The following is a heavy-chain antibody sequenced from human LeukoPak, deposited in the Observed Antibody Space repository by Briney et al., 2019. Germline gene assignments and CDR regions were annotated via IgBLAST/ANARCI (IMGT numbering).Heavy chain of an antibody. CDR2: IYPGDSDT. CDR1: GYSFTTYW. Sequence: GESLKISCKGSGYSFTTYWIGWVRQMPGKGLEWMGIIYPGDSDTRYSPSFQGQVTISADKSITTAYLQWSSLKASDTAVYYCARRGSVREFDYWGQGTLVTVSS. V-gene: IGHV5-51*01. CDR3: ARRGSVREFDY. J-gene: IGHJ4*02. D-gene: IGHD2-8*01.